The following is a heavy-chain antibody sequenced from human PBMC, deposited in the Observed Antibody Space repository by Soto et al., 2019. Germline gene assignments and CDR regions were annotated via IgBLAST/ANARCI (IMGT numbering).Heavy chain of an antibody. CDR2: ISGSGGST. CDR3: ANPGGSIAARPGWDYYYYGMDV. V-gene: IGHV3-23*01. Sequence: GGSLRLSCAASGFTFSSYAMSWVRQAPGKGLEWVSAISGSGGSTYYADSVKGRFTISRDNSKNTLYLQMNSLRAEDTAVYYCANPGGSIAARPGWDYYYYGMDVWGQGTTVTVSS. D-gene: IGHD6-6*01. CDR1: GFTFSSYA. J-gene: IGHJ6*02.